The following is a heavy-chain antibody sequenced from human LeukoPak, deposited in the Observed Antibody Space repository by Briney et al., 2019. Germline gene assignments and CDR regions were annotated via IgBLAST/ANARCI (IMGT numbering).Heavy chain of an antibody. J-gene: IGHJ6*02. CDR3: AREGSGSYYDYYYYGMDV. V-gene: IGHV3-33*01. D-gene: IGHD1-26*01. CDR1: RFTFSSYG. Sequence: GGSLRLSCAASRFTFSSYGMHWVRQAPGKGLEWVAVIWYDGSNKYYADSVKGRFTISRDNSKNTLYLQMNSLRAEDTAVYYCAREGSGSYYDYYYYGMDVWGQGTTVTVSS. CDR2: IWYDGSNK.